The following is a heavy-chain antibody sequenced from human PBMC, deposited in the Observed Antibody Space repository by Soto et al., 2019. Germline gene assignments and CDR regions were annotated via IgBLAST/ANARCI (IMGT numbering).Heavy chain of an antibody. D-gene: IGHD3-22*01. J-gene: IGHJ4*02. V-gene: IGHV3-23*01. CDR3: AKYQPMTQTRPYFDY. Sequence: EVQLLESGGDLIQPGGSLRLSCAASGFTFSSYAMSWVRQAPGKGLGWVSAISSSGVSTFYADSVKGRFTISRDNSRNTLYLQMNSLRAEDTAIYSGAKYQPMTQTRPYFDYWGQGTLVTVSS. CDR2: ISSSGVST. CDR1: GFTFSSYA.